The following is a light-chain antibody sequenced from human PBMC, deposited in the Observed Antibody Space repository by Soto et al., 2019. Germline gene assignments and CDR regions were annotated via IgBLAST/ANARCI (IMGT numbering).Light chain of an antibody. CDR3: QQRSNWPPAYT. CDR1: QNVRSGY. J-gene: IGKJ2*01. Sequence: EIVLTQSPGTLSLSPGERATLSCRASQNVRSGYLAWYQQKPGQAPRLLIYGASSRATGIPDRFSGSGSGTDFTLTISRLEPEDFAVYYCQQRSNWPPAYTFGQGTKLDIK. V-gene: IGKV3D-20*02. CDR2: GAS.